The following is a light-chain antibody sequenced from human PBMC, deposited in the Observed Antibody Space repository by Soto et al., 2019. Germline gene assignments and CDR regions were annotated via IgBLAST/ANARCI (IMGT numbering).Light chain of an antibody. CDR2: GAS. CDR3: QQYNNWSVT. V-gene: IGKV3-15*01. Sequence: EIVMTQSPATLSVSPGERATLSCRASQSVSSNLAWYQQKPGQAPRLLIYGASTRATGIPARFSGSGSGTEFTLTISSLQSEDLAVYYCQQYNNWSVTFGQGTKVDIK. J-gene: IGKJ2*01. CDR1: QSVSSN.